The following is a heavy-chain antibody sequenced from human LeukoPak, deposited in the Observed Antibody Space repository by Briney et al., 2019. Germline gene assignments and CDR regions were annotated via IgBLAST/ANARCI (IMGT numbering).Heavy chain of an antibody. CDR1: GHIFRNYG. Sequence: ASVKGSCKASGHIFRNYGSIWVRQDPEQSREWMGWISAYNDNTNYAQKVQGRVTMTTDTSTSTAYMELRSLRSDDTAVYYCARSHSGSLRAPFDFWGQGTLVTVSS. CDR3: ARSHSGSLRAPFDF. D-gene: IGHD3-22*01. J-gene: IGHJ4*02. V-gene: IGHV1-18*01. CDR2: ISAYNDNT.